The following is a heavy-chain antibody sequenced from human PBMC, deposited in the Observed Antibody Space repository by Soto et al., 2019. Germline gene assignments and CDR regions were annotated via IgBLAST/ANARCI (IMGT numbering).Heavy chain of an antibody. Sequence: SETLSLTCAVYGGSFSGYYWSWIRQPPGKGLEWIGEINHSGSTNYNPSLKSRVTISVDTSKNQFSLKLSSVTAADTAVYYCARGVIRRDLVRLRHLDWFDPWGQGTLVTVSS. J-gene: IGHJ5*02. CDR3: ARGVIRRDLVRLRHLDWFDP. CDR1: GGSFSGYY. D-gene: IGHD5-12*01. CDR2: INHSGST. V-gene: IGHV4-34*01.